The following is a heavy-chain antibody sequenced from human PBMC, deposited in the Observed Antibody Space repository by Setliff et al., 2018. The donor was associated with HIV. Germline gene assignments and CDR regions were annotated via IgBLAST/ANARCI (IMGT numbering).Heavy chain of an antibody. CDR1: GDLINNHN. V-gene: IGHV4-59*08. J-gene: IGHJ3*02. CDR2: IHYSGTS. D-gene: IGHD3-22*01. Sequence: SETLSLTCTVSGDLINNHNWNWIRQSPEKGLEWLGNIHYSGTSNYNSSLKSCIVISLATSTKQFSLHFYSVTAADTAVDYCARSRIRGYYDATPAMAFGIWCQGTMVTVSS. CDR3: ARSRIRGYYDATPAMAFGI.